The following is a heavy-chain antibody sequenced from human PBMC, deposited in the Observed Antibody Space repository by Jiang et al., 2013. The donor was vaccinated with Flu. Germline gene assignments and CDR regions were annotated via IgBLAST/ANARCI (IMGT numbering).Heavy chain of an antibody. D-gene: IGHD6-13*01. Sequence: GLVKPSETLSLTCTVSGRSISSSSYYWGWIRQPPGKGLEWIGTISYSGSTYYNMSLKSRVTISVDTSKNQFSLKLSSVTAADTAVYYCARILAASVTIDYWGQGTLVTVSS. CDR3: ARILAASVTIDY. CDR2: ISYSGST. V-gene: IGHV4-39*01. J-gene: IGHJ4*02. CDR1: GRSISSSSYY.